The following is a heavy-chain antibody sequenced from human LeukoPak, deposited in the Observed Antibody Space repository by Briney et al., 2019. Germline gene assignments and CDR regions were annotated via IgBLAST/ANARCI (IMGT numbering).Heavy chain of an antibody. CDR1: GGTFSSYA. CDR3: ARGGSTVTAMIDY. D-gene: IGHD4-17*01. V-gene: IGHV1-2*04. CDR2: INPNSGGT. J-gene: IGHJ4*02. Sequence: ASVKVSCKASGGTFSSYAISWVRQAPGQGLEWMGWINPNSGGTNYAQKFQGWVTMTRDTSISTAYMELSRLRSDDTAVYYCARGGSTVTAMIDYWGQGTLVTVSS.